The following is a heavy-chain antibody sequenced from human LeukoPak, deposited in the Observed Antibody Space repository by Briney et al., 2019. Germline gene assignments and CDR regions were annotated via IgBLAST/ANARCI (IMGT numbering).Heavy chain of an antibody. V-gene: IGHV3-48*03. J-gene: IGHJ4*02. D-gene: IGHD2-15*01. Sequence: GGPVRLSCAASGFNFSSYEMNWVRQAPGKGLEWVSYISSSGSTIYYADPVKGRFTISRDNAKNSLYLQMNSLRAEDTAVYYCARLYCSGGSCYRSFDYWGQGTLVTVSS. CDR1: GFNFSSYE. CDR2: ISSSGSTI. CDR3: ARLYCSGGSCYRSFDY.